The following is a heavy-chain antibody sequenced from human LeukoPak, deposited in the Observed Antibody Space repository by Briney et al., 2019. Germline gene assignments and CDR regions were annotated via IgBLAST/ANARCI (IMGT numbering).Heavy chain of an antibody. CDR2: IKYDGSET. Sequence: PGGSLRLSCEASGFIFSNYWMSWVRQAPGKGLEWVANIKYDGSETYYVDSVKGRFTISRDNGKNSLYVQMNSLSVEDTAVYYCVSDRSDGGYAESNGYPTFDLWGRGTLVTVSS. CDR3: VSDRSDGGYAESNGYPTFDL. J-gene: IGHJ2*01. D-gene: IGHD5-24*01. V-gene: IGHV3-7*03. CDR1: GFIFSNYW.